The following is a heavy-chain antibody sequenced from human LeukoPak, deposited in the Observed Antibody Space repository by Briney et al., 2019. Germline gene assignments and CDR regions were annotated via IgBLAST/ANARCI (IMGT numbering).Heavy chain of an antibody. Sequence: GESLQISSQGSGCGFTSYWIGWGRRMPGKGGEGMGMIYPGDSDTRYSPSFQGHVTISADKSISTAYLQWSSLKASDTAMYYCAMGASGSYWALPRFDYWGQGTLVTVSS. D-gene: IGHD1-26*01. J-gene: IGHJ4*02. CDR2: IYPGDSDT. V-gene: IGHV5-51*01. CDR1: GCGFTSYW. CDR3: AMGASGSYWALPRFDY.